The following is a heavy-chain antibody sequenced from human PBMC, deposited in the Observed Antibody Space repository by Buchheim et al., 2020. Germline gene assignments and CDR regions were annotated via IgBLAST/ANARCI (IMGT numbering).Heavy chain of an antibody. CDR2: ISGSGGST. Sequence: EVQLLESGGGLVQPGGSLRLSCAASGFTFSSYAMSWVRQAPGKGLEWVSAISGSGGSTYYADSVKGRFTISRDNSKKTLYLQMNSLRAEDTAVYYCARTNTVTTARINWFDPWGQGTL. V-gene: IGHV3-23*01. J-gene: IGHJ5*02. CDR3: ARTNTVTTARINWFDP. CDR1: GFTFSSYA. D-gene: IGHD4-17*01.